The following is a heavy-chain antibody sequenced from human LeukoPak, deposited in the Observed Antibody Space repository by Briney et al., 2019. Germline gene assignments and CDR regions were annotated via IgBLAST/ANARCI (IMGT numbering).Heavy chain of an antibody. CDR2: IYPGDSDT. V-gene: IGHV5-51*01. CDR3: ARPISSSWYNFDY. J-gene: IGHJ4*02. D-gene: IGHD6-13*01. CDR1: GYSFTSYW. Sequence: PGESLKISCKGSGYSFTSYWIGWVRQLPGKGLEWMGIIYPGDSDTRYSPSFQGQVTISADKSISTAYLQWSSLKASDTAMYYCARPISSSWYNFDYWGQGTLVTVSS.